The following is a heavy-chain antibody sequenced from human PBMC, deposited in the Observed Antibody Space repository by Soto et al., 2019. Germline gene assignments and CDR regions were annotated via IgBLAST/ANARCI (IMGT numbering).Heavy chain of an antibody. J-gene: IGHJ4*02. CDR2: ISGRGDDT. Sequence: PGGSLRLSCAASGFTFSSYAMSWVRQAPGKGLEWVSTISGRGDDTSYTDSVKCRFTISRDNSKNSLYVHMNRLSAEVTAVYYCARAQLTYSSSYLDYWGQGTLVTVSS. CDR3: ARAQLTYSSSYLDY. D-gene: IGHD3-22*01. CDR1: GFTFSSYA. V-gene: IGHV3-23*01.